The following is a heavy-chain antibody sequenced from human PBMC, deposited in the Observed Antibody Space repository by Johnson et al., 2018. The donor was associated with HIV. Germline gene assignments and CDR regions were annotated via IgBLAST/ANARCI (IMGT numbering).Heavy chain of an antibody. CDR1: GFTFNSYA. V-gene: IGHV3-30*04. CDR3: AKGGIDAFDI. J-gene: IGHJ3*02. CDR2: ISYDGSNE. Sequence: QVQLVESGGGVVQPGRSLRLSCAASGFTFNSYAMHWVRQAPGKGLEWVAVISYDGSNEYYADSVKGRFTISRDNSKNTVYLEMNSLRAEDTAVYYCAKGGIDAFDIWGQRTMVTVSS. D-gene: IGHD6-25*01.